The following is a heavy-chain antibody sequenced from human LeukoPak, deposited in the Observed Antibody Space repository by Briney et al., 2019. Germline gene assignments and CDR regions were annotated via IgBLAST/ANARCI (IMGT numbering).Heavy chain of an antibody. Sequence: PSETLSLTCAVYGGSFSGYYWSWIRQPPGKGLEWIGEINHSGSTNYNPSLKSRVTISVDTSKNQFSLKLSSVTAADTAVYYCARYRSGWLNWFDPWGQGTLVTVSS. CDR2: INHSGST. CDR3: ARYRSGWLNWFDP. CDR1: GGSFSGYY. J-gene: IGHJ5*02. D-gene: IGHD6-19*01. V-gene: IGHV4-34*01.